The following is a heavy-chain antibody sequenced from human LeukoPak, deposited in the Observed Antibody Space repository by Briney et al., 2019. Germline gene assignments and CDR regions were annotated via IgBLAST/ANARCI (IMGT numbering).Heavy chain of an antibody. J-gene: IGHJ6*03. CDR1: GGSISTSSYY. Sequence: SETLSLTCTVSGGSISTSSYYWSWIRQPPGKGLEWIGEINHSGSTNYNPSLKSRVTISVDTSKNQFSLKLSSVTAADTAVYYCARGRLGSSWLHYYYYMDVWGKGTTVTVSS. CDR3: ARGRLGSSWLHYYYYMDV. V-gene: IGHV4-39*07. D-gene: IGHD6-13*01. CDR2: INHSGST.